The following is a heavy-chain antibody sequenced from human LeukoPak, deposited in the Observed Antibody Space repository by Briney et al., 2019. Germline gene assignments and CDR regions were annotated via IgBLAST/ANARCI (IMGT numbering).Heavy chain of an antibody. Sequence: GGSLRLSCAASGFTFRNYGMHWVRQAPGKGLEWVAVISSDGNEKYYADSVKGRFTISRDNSKSTLYIQMNSLRAEDTAVYYCARAKPKNMVRGLIMRRESRYYFDYWGQGTLVTVSS. J-gene: IGHJ4*02. CDR1: GFTFRNYG. CDR3: ARAKPKNMVRGLIMRRESRYYFDY. V-gene: IGHV3-30*03. D-gene: IGHD3-10*01. CDR2: ISSDGNEK.